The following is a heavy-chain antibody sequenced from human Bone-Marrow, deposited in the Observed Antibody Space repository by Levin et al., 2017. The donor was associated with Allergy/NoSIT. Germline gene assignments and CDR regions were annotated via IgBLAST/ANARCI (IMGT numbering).Heavy chain of an antibody. Sequence: PGGSLRLSCAASGFTFSSYAMSWVRQAPGKGLEWVSAISGSGGSTYYADSVKGRFTISRDNSKNTLYLQMNSLRAEDTAVYYCAKGGGYGLHLGELSFSSRDWFDPWGQGTLVTVSS. V-gene: IGHV3-23*01. J-gene: IGHJ5*02. CDR1: GFTFSSYA. D-gene: IGHD3-16*02. CDR2: ISGSGGST. CDR3: AKGGGYGLHLGELSFSSRDWFDP.